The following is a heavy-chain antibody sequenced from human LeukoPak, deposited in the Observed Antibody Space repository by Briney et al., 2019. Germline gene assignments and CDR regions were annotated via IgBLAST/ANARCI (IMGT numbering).Heavy chain of an antibody. J-gene: IGHJ5*02. V-gene: IGHV1-24*01. CDR2: FDPEDGET. D-gene: IGHD2-2*02. Sequence: GASVKVSCKVSGYTLTELSMHWARQAPGKGLEWMGGFDPEDGETIYAQKFQGRVTMTEDTSTDTAYMELSSLRSEDTAVYYCATFCSTSCYTGNWFDPWGQGTLVTVSS. CDR1: GYTLTELS. CDR3: ATFCSTSCYTGNWFDP.